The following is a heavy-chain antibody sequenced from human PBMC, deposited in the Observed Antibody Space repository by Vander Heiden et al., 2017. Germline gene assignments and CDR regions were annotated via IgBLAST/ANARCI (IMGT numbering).Heavy chain of an antibody. J-gene: IGHJ5*02. D-gene: IGHD4-4*01. CDR1: GGSISSYS. Sequence: QVQLQESGPGLVKPSETLSLTCTVSGGSISSYSWSWIRQPPGKGLEWIGYIYYSGSTNYNPSRKRRVTISVDTSKNQFSLKMSSVTAAETAVYYCARVEVDRQTLQKGWFDPWGQGTMVTVYS. V-gene: IGHV4-59*01. CDR2: IYYSGST. CDR3: ARVEVDRQTLQKGWFDP.